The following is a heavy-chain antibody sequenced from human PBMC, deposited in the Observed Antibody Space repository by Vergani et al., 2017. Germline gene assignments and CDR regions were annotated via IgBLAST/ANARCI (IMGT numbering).Heavy chain of an antibody. V-gene: IGHV4-38-2*01. J-gene: IGHJ4*02. CDR2: IYHSGST. CDR3: ARXSAGTRKKSYYFDY. D-gene: IGHD3-10*01. CDR1: GYSISSGYY. Sequence: QVQLQESGPGLVKPSETLPLTCAVSGYSISSGYYWGWIRQPPGKGLEWIGSIYHSGSTYYNPSLKSRVTISVDTSKNQFSLKLSSVTAADTAVYYCARXSAGTRKKSYYFDYWGQGTLVTVSS.